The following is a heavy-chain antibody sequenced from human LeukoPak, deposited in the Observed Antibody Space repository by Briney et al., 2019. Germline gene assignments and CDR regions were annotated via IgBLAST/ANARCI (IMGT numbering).Heavy chain of an antibody. CDR2: ISGSGGST. V-gene: IGHV3-23*01. J-gene: IGHJ4*02. Sequence: GGSLRLSCEASGFTFSSYAMSWVRQAPGKGLEWVSAISGSGGSTYYADSVKGRFTISRDNSKNTLYLQMNSLRAEDTAVYYCAKGPHYDSSGYHFDYWGQGTLVTVSS. D-gene: IGHD3-22*01. CDR3: AKGPHYDSSGYHFDY. CDR1: GFTFSSYA.